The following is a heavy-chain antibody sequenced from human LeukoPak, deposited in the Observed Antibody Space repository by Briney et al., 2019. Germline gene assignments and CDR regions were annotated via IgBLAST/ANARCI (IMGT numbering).Heavy chain of an antibody. J-gene: IGHJ4*02. CDR1: GFTFDDYA. CDR3: AKDIEPGYSGYEHLSN. CDR2: ISWDGGST. Sequence: GGSLRLSCAVSGFTFDDYAMHWVRQAPGKGLEWVSLISWDGGSTYYADSVKGRFTISRDNSKNSLYLQMNSLRAEDTALYYCAKDIEPGYSGYEHLSNWGQGTLVTVSS. V-gene: IGHV3-43D*03. D-gene: IGHD5-12*01.